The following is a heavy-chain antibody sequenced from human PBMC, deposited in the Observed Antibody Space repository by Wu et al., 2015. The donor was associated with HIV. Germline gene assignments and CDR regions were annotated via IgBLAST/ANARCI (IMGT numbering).Heavy chain of an antibody. CDR1: GYTFTNYY. D-gene: IGHD4-17*01. CDR3: ARELYGAVSGLSMDV. J-gene: IGHJ6*03. CDR2: TNTDGGNT. V-gene: IGHV1-46*01. Sequence: QVQLVQSGTEVKKPGTSLTMSCETSGYTFTNYYIHWVRQAPGQGLEWVGMTNTDGGNTRFAQGFRGRVTMTRDSSTKTVNLHLSNLKYEDTAVYHCARELYGAVSGLSMDVWGRGDPRSLSP.